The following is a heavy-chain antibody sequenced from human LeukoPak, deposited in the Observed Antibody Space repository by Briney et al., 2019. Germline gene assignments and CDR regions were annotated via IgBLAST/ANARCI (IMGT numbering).Heavy chain of an antibody. D-gene: IGHD6-13*01. CDR1: GGSMSSYY. V-gene: IGHV4-59*01. Sequence: SETLSLTCTVSGGSMSSYYWSWIRQPPGKGLEGIGYIYYSGSTNYNPSLKSRVTISVDTSKKQFSLKLSSVTAADTAVYYCARCIYGYSSRWYKGPGDYYMDVWGKGTTVTVSS. CDR2: IYYSGST. J-gene: IGHJ6*03. CDR3: ARCIYGYSSRWYKGPGDYYMDV.